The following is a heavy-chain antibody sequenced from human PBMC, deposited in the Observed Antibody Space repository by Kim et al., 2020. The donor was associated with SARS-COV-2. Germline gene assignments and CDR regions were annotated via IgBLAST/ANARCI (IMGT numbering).Heavy chain of an antibody. CDR3: ARALNYDFLNAFDI. CDR1: GGSISSYY. Sequence: SETLSLTCTVSGGSISSYYWSWIRQPPGKGLEWIGYIYYSGSTNYNPSLKSRVTISVDTSKNQFSLKLSSVSAADTAVYYCARALNYDFLNAFDIWGQGT. J-gene: IGHJ3*02. CDR2: IYYSGST. V-gene: IGHV4-59*01. D-gene: IGHD3-3*01.